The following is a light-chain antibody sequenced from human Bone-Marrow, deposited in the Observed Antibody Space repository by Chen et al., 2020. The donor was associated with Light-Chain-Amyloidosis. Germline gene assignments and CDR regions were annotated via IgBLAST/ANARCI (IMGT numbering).Light chain of an antibody. V-gene: IGKV3-11*01. CDR1: QRSSKF. CDR2: DAS. CDR3: QERTNWPLYT. J-gene: IGKJ2*01. Sequence: DIVLTQSPATLSLCLGESAALSCRASQRSSKFLAWYQHKPGQAPRLLLDDASIMATGIPARFSGSGSGTDCTLTINSLEPEDFAVYYCQERTNWPLYTFGQGTKLEI.